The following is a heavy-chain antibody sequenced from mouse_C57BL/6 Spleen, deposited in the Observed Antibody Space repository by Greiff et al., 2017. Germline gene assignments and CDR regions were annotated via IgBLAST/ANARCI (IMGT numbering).Heavy chain of an antibody. D-gene: IGHD1-1*02. CDR3: ARRRGGFDY. Sequence: QVQLKQPGAELVMPGASVKLSCKASGYTFTSSWMPWVKQRPGQGLEWIGEIDPSDSYTNYNQKFKGKSTLTVDKSSRTAYMQLSSLTSEDSAVYYCARRRGGFDYWGQGTTLTVSS. V-gene: IGHV1-69*01. J-gene: IGHJ2*01. CDR1: GYTFTSSW. CDR2: IDPSDSYT.